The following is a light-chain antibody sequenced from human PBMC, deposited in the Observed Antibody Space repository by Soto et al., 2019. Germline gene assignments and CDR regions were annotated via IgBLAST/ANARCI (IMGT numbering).Light chain of an antibody. CDR1: ISDIGGYEY. CDR3: SSYTDSSTLGLYV. CDR2: EVT. Sequence: QSVLTQPASLSGSPGQSITISCTGTISDIGGYEYVSWYQQHPGKAPRLMIYEVTYRPSGVSNRFSGSKSGSTASLTISGLQAEDEADYYCSSYTDSSTLGLYVFGTGTKVTVL. J-gene: IGLJ1*01. V-gene: IGLV2-14*01.